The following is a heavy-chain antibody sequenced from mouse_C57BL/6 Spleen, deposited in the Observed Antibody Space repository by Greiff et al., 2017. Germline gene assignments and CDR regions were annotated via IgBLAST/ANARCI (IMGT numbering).Heavy chain of an antibody. Sequence: EVNLVESEGGLVQPGSSMKLSCTASGFTFSDYYMAWVRQVPEKGLEWVANINYDGSSTYYLDSLKSRFIISRDNAKNILYLQMSSLKSEDTATYYCARGGRGFAYWGQGTLVTVSA. CDR3: ARGGRGFAY. CDR2: INYDGSST. V-gene: IGHV5-16*01. CDR1: GFTFSDYY. J-gene: IGHJ3*01.